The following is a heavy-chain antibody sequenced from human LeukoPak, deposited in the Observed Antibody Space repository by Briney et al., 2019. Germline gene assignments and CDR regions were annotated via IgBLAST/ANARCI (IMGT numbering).Heavy chain of an antibody. CDR1: GGSISSSSYY. V-gene: IGHV4-39*01. CDR2: IYYSVST. D-gene: IGHD3-10*01. Sequence: PPETPSLTCTLPGGSISSSSYYWGWIRQPPGKGLEWIGRIYYSVSTYYNPSLKSRVTISVDTSKNQFSLKLSSVTAADTAVYYCARQRMVRGVIRAYYYYGMDVWGQGTTVTVSS. CDR3: ARQRMVRGVIRAYYYYGMDV. J-gene: IGHJ6*02.